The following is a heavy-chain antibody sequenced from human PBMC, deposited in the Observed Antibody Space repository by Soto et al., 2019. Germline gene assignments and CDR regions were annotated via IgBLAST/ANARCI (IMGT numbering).Heavy chain of an antibody. CDR2: LSHGGAYT. J-gene: IGHJ4*02. Sequence: EVQLLESGGGLVQPGGSLRLSCAASGFSFSTYSMAWVRQAPGKGPEWVSGLSHGGAYTFYADSVKGRFTISVDISQNTVYLQMNSLRTVDTAVYYCAKWSGYGDAWGQGTLVTVSS. D-gene: IGHD4-17*01. CDR3: AKWSGYGDA. CDR1: GFSFSTYS. V-gene: IGHV3-23*01.